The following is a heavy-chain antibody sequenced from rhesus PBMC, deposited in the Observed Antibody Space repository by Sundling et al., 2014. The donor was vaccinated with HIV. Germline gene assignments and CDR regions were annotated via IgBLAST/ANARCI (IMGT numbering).Heavy chain of an antibody. CDR3: TRDEGFQYGFDF. CDR1: GGSISGDYY. D-gene: IGHD3-34*01. J-gene: IGHJ6*01. CDR2: ISGSGGST. Sequence: QVQLQESGPGLVKPSETLSLTCAVSGGSISGDYYWTWVRQPPGKGLEWIGRISGSGGSTYYNPSLKSRVTISADTSKNQFSLKLSSVTAADTAVYYCTRDEGFQYGFDFWGQGVAVTVSS. V-gene: IGHV4-173*01.